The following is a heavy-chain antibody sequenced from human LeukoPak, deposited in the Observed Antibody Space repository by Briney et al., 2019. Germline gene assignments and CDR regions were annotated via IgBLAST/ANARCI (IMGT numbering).Heavy chain of an antibody. CDR2: INTDGTVT. CDR3: ATKQWLAPPPDS. J-gene: IGHJ4*02. D-gene: IGHD6-19*01. CDR1: GFTFSKYW. V-gene: IGHV3-74*01. Sequence: GGSLRLSCAASGFTFSKYWMLWVRQAPGKGLESVSRINTDGTVTTYADSVKGRFTVSRDNADNTMFLQMNMVRDEDTAVYYCATKQWLAPPPDSWGQGTPVTVSS.